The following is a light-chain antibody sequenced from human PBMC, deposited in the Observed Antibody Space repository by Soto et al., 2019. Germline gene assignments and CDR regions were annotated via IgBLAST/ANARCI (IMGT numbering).Light chain of an antibody. J-gene: IGLJ1*01. V-gene: IGLV2-14*01. CDR2: EVS. CDR1: TSDIGGYKY. CDR3: CSFSSTSTLYV. Sequence: QSVLTQPASVSGSPGQSITISCTGTTSDIGGYKYVSWYQHYPGKAPKLMIYEVSNRPSGVSNRFSGSKYGNTASLTISGLHADDEADYFCCSFSSTSTLYVFGSGTKLTVL.